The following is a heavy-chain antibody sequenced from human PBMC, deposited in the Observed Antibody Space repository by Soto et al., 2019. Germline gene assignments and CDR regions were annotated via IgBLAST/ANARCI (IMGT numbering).Heavy chain of an antibody. J-gene: IGHJ4*02. CDR2: IWYDGSNK. V-gene: IGHV3-33*01. D-gene: IGHD1-26*01. CDR3: ARDEDRRKCELYY. Sequence: QVQLVESGGGVVQPGRSLRLSCAASGFTFSSYGMHWVRQAPGKGLEWVAVIWYDGSNKYYADSVKGRFTISRDNSKNTLYLQMNSLRAEDTAVYYCARDEDRRKCELYYWGQGTLVTVSS. CDR1: GFTFSSYG.